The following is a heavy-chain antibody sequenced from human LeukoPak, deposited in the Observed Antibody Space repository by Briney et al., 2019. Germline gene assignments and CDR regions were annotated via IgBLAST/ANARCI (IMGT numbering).Heavy chain of an antibody. CDR1: GFTFSSYS. J-gene: IGHJ4*02. V-gene: IGHV3-21*01. CDR2: IRSSSSYI. D-gene: IGHD3-9*01. CDR3: ARVSYDILTGYSYIDY. Sequence: GGSLRLSCAASGFTFSSYSMNWVRQAPGRGLEWVSSIRSSSSYIYYADSVKGRFTISRDNAKNSLYLQMNSLRAEDTAVYYCARVSYDILTGYSYIDYWGQGTLVTVSS.